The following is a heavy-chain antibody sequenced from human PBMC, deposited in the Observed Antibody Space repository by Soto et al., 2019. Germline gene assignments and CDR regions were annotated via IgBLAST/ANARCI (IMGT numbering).Heavy chain of an antibody. Sequence: SETLSLTCTVSGVSIFSSSYYWGWIRQPPGKGLEWIGSISYSGTTYNNPSLKSRVTMSVDTSKNQFSLNLNSVTAADTAVYFCARVYIVLIPGARNNWFDPWGQGTLVTVSS. CDR3: ARVYIVLIPGARNNWFDP. CDR2: ISYSGTT. D-gene: IGHD2-2*01. J-gene: IGHJ5*02. V-gene: IGHV4-39*01. CDR1: GVSIFSSSYY.